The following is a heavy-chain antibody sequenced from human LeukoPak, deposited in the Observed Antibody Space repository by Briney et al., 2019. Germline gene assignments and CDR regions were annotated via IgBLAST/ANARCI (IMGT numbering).Heavy chain of an antibody. J-gene: IGHJ5*02. CDR2: ISSSSSYI. Sequence: GGSLRLSCAASGFTFSSYSMNWVRQAPGKGLEWVSSISSSSSYIYYADSVKGRFTISRDDAKNSLYLQMNSLRAEDAAVYYCARLALRGGLVPWGQGTLVTVSS. CDR1: GFTFSSYS. D-gene: IGHD3-16*01. CDR3: ARLALRGGLVP. V-gene: IGHV3-21*01.